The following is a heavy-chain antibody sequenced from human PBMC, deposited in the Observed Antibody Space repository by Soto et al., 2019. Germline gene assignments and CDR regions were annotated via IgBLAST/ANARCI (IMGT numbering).Heavy chain of an antibody. V-gene: IGHV1-69*13. CDR3: ARDLGAYCGGDCHNWFDP. CDR1: GGTFSSYA. J-gene: IGHJ5*02. Sequence: ASVKVSWKASGGTFSSYAISWVRQAPGQGLEWMGGIIPIFGTANYAQKFQGRVTITADESTSTAYMELSSLRSEDTAVYYCARDLGAYCGGDCHNWFDPWGQGTLVTVSS. CDR2: IIPIFGTA. D-gene: IGHD2-21*02.